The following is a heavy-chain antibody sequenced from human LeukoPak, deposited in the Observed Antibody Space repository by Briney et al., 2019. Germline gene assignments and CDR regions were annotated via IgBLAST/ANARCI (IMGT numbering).Heavy chain of an antibody. CDR2: ISGGGDIT. V-gene: IGHV3-23*01. CDR1: GFNFANHA. CDR3: VREDTPATANY. J-gene: IGHJ4*02. Sequence: GGSLRLSCAASGFNFANHAMSWVRQTAGKGLEWASAISGGGDITYYADSVKGRFTISRDNSKDTLFLQMHSLRPGDTAVYYCVREDTPATANYWGQGTLVTISS. D-gene: IGHD2-21*02.